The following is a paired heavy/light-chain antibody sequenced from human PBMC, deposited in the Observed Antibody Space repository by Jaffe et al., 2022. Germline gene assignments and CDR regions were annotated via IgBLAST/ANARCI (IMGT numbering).Heavy chain of an antibody. CDR1: GFTFSSYG. CDR3: AKDPSTEYSSSWLVSYYFDY. V-gene: IGHV3-30*18. Sequence: QVQLVESGGGVVQPGRSLRLSCAASGFTFSSYGMHWVRQAPGKGLEWVAVISYDGSNKYYADSVKGRFTISRDNSKNTLYLQMNSLRAEDTAVYYCAKDPSTEYSSSWLVSYYFDYWGQGTLVTVSS. CDR2: ISYDGSNK. D-gene: IGHD6-13*01. J-gene: IGHJ4*02.
Light chain of an antibody. CDR1: ALPKQY. J-gene: IGLJ2*01. CDR2: KDS. V-gene: IGLV3-25*03. Sequence: SYELTQPPSVSVSPGQTARITCSGDALPKQYAYWYQQKPGQAPVLVIYKDSERPSGIPERFSGSSSGTTVTLTISGVQAEDEADYYCQSADSSGTYRVVFGGGTKLTVL. CDR3: QSADSSGTYRVV.